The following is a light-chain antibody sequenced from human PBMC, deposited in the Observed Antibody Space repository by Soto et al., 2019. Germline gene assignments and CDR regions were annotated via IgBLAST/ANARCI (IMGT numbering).Light chain of an antibody. CDR2: DVT. V-gene: IGKV1-33*01. Sequence: DIQMTQSPSSLSASVGDRVTITCQASQDIDKYLDSYQQKPGKAPKLLIDDVTNLETGVPSRFSGSGSGTHFTFTIGSLQPEDIETYYCQQYYDLPITFGQGTRLEIK. CDR1: QDIDKY. CDR3: QQYYDLPIT. J-gene: IGKJ5*01.